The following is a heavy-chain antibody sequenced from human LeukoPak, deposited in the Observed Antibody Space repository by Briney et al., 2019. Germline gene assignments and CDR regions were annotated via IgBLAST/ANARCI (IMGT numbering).Heavy chain of an antibody. CDR3: ARDPLTTWYGGFDY. V-gene: IGHV3-74*01. D-gene: IGHD4-23*01. Sequence: PGGSLRLSCAASGFTFSSYWMHWVRQAPGKGLVWVSRINSDGSSTSYADSVKGRFTISRDNAKNTLYLQMNGLRAEDTAVYYCARDPLTTWYGGFDYWGQGTLVSVSS. CDR1: GFTFSSYW. CDR2: INSDGSST. J-gene: IGHJ4*02.